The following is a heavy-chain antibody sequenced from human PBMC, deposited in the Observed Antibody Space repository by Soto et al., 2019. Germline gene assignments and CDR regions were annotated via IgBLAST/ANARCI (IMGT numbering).Heavy chain of an antibody. D-gene: IGHD6-19*01. CDR1: GGSFTSYY. V-gene: IGHV4-59*01. J-gene: IGHJ2*01. CDR3: ARRDSSGWDGFTWFFDL. CDR2: NYDSGSA. Sequence: QVQLQESGPGLVKPSETLSLTCTVSGGSFTSYYWSWIRQPLGKGLEWIGHNYDSGSAKYNPSLRSRVSISIDTIKNQFSLRLTSVTAADTAVYYGARRDSSGWDGFTWFFDLWGRGTLVPVSS.